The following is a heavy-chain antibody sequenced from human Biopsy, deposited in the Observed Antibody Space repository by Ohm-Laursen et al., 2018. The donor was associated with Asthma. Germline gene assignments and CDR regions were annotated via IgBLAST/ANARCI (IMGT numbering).Heavy chain of an antibody. CDR1: GHTFNSAG. CDR3: ARAVDYSHYYGIDV. CDR2: ISVYNGNT. Sequence: ASVKVSCKASGHTFNSAGITWVRQAPGQGLEWMGWISVYNGNTKVAQKLQDRVTMITDTSTSTAYMGLRSLRSDDTAVYFCARAVDYSHYYGIDVWGQGTTVTVSS. J-gene: IGHJ6*02. D-gene: IGHD3-10*01. V-gene: IGHV1-18*01.